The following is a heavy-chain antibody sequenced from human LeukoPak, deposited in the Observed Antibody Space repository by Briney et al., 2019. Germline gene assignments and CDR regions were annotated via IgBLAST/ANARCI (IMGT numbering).Heavy chain of an antibody. D-gene: IGHD3-10*01. V-gene: IGHV3-23*01. Sequence: GGSLRLSCAASGFTFSNYAMNWVRQAPGKGLEWVSVVGGSDGTTYYADSVKGRFTISRDNSKNTVYMQMNSLRAEDTAVYYCARRNAPYGPSDPWGQGILVTVSS. CDR1: GFTFSNYA. CDR2: VGGSDGTT. J-gene: IGHJ5*02. CDR3: ARRNAPYGPSDP.